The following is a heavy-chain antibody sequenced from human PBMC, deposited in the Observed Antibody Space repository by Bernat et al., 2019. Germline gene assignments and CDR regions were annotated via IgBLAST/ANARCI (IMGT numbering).Heavy chain of an antibody. CDR2: ISGSGGST. CDR3: AKAHGGWGWYYFDY. J-gene: IGHJ4*02. CDR1: GFTFSSYA. D-gene: IGHD4-23*01. Sequence: EVQLLESGGGLVQPGGSLRLSCSASGFTFSSYAMSWVRQAPGKGLEWVSAISGSGGSTYYADSVKGRFTISRDDSKSTLYLQMNSLRAEDTAVYYCAKAHGGWGWYYFDYWGQGTLVTVSS. V-gene: IGHV3-23*01.